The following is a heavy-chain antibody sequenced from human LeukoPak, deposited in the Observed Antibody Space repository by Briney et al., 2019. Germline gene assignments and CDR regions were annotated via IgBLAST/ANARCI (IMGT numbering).Heavy chain of an antibody. J-gene: IGHJ5*02. CDR1: GYIFTNYY. CDR2: INPNSGGT. D-gene: IGHD2-21*01. CDR3: ARADRLHGGPYLIGP. Sequence: WASVKVSCKASGYIFTNYYMHWVRQAPGQGLEWMGWINPNSGGTSSAQKFQGRVTMTRDTSITTVYMEVSWLTSDDTAIYYCARADRLHGGPYLIGPWGQGTLVTVSS. V-gene: IGHV1-2*02.